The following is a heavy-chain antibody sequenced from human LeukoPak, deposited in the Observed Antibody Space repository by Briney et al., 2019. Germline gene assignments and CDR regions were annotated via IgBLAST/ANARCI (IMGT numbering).Heavy chain of an antibody. V-gene: IGHV3-43*02. D-gene: IGHD5-18*01. Sequence: GGSLRLSCAASGFXFDDYAIHWVRQAPGKGLEWVSLISGDGGSTYYADSVKGRFTISRDNSKNSLYLQMNSLRNDDTALYYCAKDTEGYTHGYYYYGMDVWGQGTTVTVSS. CDR3: AKDTEGYTHGYYYYGMDV. CDR2: ISGDGGST. CDR1: GFXFDDYA. J-gene: IGHJ6*02.